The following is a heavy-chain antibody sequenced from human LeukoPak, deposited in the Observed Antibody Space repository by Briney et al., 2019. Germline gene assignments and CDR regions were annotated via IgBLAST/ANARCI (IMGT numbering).Heavy chain of an antibody. J-gene: IGHJ4*02. V-gene: IGHV3-48*02. Sequence: GGSLRLSCAASGFTFSSYSINWVRQAAGKGLEWVSYISSSSSAIYYADSVKGRFTISRDNAKNSLYLQMNGLRDEDTAVYYCARDHKAAAGRDFDYWGQGTLVTVSS. CDR1: GFTFSSYS. CDR3: ARDHKAAAGRDFDY. D-gene: IGHD6-13*01. CDR2: ISSSSSAI.